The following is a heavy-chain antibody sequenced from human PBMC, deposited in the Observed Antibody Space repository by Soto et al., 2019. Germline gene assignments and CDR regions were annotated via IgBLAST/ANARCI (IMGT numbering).Heavy chain of an antibody. J-gene: IGHJ6*02. D-gene: IGHD6-25*01. CDR2: ISGSGGST. CDR3: AKFKPDSSGPYYYYYGMDV. V-gene: IGHV3-23*01. Sequence: GGSLRLSCAASGFTFSSYAMSWVRQAPGKGLEWVSAISGSGGSTYYADSVKGRFTISRDNSKNTLYLQMNSLRAEDTAVYYCAKFKPDSSGPYYYYYGMDVWGQGTTVTVSS. CDR1: GFTFSSYA.